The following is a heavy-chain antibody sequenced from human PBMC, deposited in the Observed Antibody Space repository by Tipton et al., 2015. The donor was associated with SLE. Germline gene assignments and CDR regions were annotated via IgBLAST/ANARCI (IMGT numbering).Heavy chain of an antibody. Sequence: TLSLTCTVSGDSVRGSYWSWIRQPPGMGLEWIGFVYYGGSTNMGTTNYNPSLESRLDISLVTSKNQFSLKLSSVTAADTAVYYCASRRGYGDYRWYGFDYWGQGSLVTVSS. J-gene: IGHJ4*02. CDR1: GDSVRGSY. CDR3: ASRRGYGDYRWYGFDY. D-gene: IGHD4-17*01. V-gene: IGHV4-59*08. CDR2: VYYGGST.